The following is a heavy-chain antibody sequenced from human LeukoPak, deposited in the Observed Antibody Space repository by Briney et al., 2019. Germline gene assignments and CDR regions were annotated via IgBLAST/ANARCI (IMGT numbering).Heavy chain of an antibody. CDR2: INQDGSEE. CDR3: ARYSSIGSCFDY. V-gene: IGHV3-7*04. J-gene: IGHJ4*02. D-gene: IGHD2-15*01. CDR1: VFTFSIYW. Sequence: GGSLRLSCAASVFTFSIYWMSWVRQAPGKGLEWVANINQDGSEEYYVDSLKGRFTISRDNAKNSLYLQMNSLRADDTAVYYCARYSSIGSCFDYWGQGTLVTVSS.